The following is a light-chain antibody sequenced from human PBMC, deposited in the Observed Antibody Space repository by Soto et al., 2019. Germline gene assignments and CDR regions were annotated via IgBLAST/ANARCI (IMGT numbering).Light chain of an antibody. CDR2: DAS. J-gene: IGKJ4*01. V-gene: IGKV3-11*01. CDR3: QQRSNWPLT. CDR1: QSVSSY. Sequence: IVLTQSPAPLSLSPGERATLSCRPSQSVSSYLAWYQQSPGQAPRLLIYDASNRATGIPARFSGSGPGTDFALTISSLEPEDVAVYYCQQRSNWPLTFGGGTKVEIK.